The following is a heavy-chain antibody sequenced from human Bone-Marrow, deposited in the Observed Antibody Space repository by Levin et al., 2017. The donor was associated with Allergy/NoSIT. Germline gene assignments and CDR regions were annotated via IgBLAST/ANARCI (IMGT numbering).Heavy chain of an antibody. V-gene: IGHV3-30*18. CDR2: ILDDGSNR. CDR1: GFTFSIYG. CDR3: AKGRTPTYYYGSGSYYSLDY. J-gene: IGHJ4*02. D-gene: IGHD3-10*01. Sequence: LPGGSLRLSCAASGFTFSIYGMHWVRQAPGKGLEWVAVILDDGSNRYYAHSVKGRFTISRDNSKNTLYLQMNSLRAEDTAVYYCAKGRTPTYYYGSGSYYSLDYWGQGSLVTVSS.